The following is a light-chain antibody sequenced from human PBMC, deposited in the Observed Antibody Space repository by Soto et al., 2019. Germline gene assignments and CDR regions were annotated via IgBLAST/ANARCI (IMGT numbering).Light chain of an antibody. J-gene: IGKJ1*01. CDR2: GAS. CDR3: QQRSNWPHT. Sequence: EIVMTQSPATLSVSPGERATLSCRASQSVSSNLAWYQQKPGQAPRLLIYGASTRAAGIPARFSGSGSGTEFTLTISSLQSEDFAVYFCQQRSNWPHTFGQGTMVDIK. CDR1: QSVSSN. V-gene: IGKV3-15*01.